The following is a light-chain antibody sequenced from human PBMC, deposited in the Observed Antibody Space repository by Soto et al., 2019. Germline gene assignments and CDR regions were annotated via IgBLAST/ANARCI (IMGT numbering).Light chain of an antibody. CDR3: QQYNSYPWT. Sequence: DIQLTQSPSTLSAXVXXXXXXXXRASQSTSSSLAWYQQRPGQAPHLLIFAAFKLQSGVPSRFSGTESGTEFTLTISSLRPDDFATYYCQQYNSYPWTFGQGTKVDI. CDR1: QSTSSS. V-gene: IGKV1-5*01. CDR2: AAF. J-gene: IGKJ1*01.